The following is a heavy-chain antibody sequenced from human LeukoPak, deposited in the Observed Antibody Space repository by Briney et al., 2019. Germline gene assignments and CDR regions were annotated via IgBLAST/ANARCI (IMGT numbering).Heavy chain of an antibody. V-gene: IGHV1-69*01. CDR2: IIPIFGTA. J-gene: IGHJ6*02. Sequence: ASVKVSCKASGGTFSSYAISWVRQAPGQGLEWMGGIIPIFGTANYAQKFQGRVTITADESTSTAYMELSSLRSEDTAVYYCARGGFYGSGSYYSYYYYGMDVWGQGTTVTVSS. D-gene: IGHD3-10*01. CDR1: GGTFSSYA. CDR3: ARGGFYGSGSYYSYYYYGMDV.